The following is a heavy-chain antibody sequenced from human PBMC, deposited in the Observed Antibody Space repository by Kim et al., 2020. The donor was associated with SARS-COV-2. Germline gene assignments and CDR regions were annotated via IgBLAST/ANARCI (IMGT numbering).Heavy chain of an antibody. V-gene: IGHV4-34*01. CDR3: ARGNTGRGLKLRFDP. CDR1: GGSFSGYY. CDR2: INHSGST. Sequence: SETLSLTCAVYGGSFSGYYWSWIRQPPGKGLEWIGEINHSGSTNYNPSLKSRVTISVDTSKNQFSLKLSSVTAADTAVYYCARGNTGRGLKLRFDPWGQGTLVTVSS. J-gene: IGHJ5*02. D-gene: IGHD1-1*01.